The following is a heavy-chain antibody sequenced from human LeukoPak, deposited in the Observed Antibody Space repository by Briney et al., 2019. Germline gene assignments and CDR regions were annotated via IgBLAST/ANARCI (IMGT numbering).Heavy chain of an antibody. CDR2: IKEDGSQQ. V-gene: IGHV3-7*01. J-gene: IGHJ4*02. CDR1: GFTFDDYA. CDR3: SRSLDY. Sequence: GGSLRLSCAASGFTFDDYAMHWVRQAPGKGMEWVANIKEDGSQQYYADSVKGRFTISRDNAKNSLYLQMNSLRVEDTAIYYCSRSLDYLGQGALVTVSS.